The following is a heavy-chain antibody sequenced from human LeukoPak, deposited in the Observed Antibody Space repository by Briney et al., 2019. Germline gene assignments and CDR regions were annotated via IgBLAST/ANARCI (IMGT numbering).Heavy chain of an antibody. CDR3: ARGTAAASGSFDY. CDR2: IRYNGGT. V-gene: IGHV4-59*08. D-gene: IGHD1-14*01. J-gene: IGHJ4*02. CDR1: GGSISSYY. Sequence: SETLSLTCTVSGGSISSYYWTWIRQPPGKGLELIGYIRYNGGTNYNPSLKSRVTLSVDTSKNQISLKLSSVTAADTAVYFCARGTAAASGSFDYWGQGTRVAVSS.